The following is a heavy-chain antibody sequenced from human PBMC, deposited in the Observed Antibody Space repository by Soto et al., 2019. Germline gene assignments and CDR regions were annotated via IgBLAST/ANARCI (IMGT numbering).Heavy chain of an antibody. Sequence: GASVKVSCKASGGTFSSYAISCVRQAPGQGLEWMGGIIPIFGTANYAQKFQGRVTITADESTSTAYMELSSLRSEDTAVYYCARDPLMGYSGYDRLGNYYGMDVWGQGTTVTVSS. CDR3: ARDPLMGYSGYDRLGNYYGMDV. V-gene: IGHV1-69*13. CDR2: IIPIFGTA. CDR1: GGTFSSYA. J-gene: IGHJ6*02. D-gene: IGHD5-12*01.